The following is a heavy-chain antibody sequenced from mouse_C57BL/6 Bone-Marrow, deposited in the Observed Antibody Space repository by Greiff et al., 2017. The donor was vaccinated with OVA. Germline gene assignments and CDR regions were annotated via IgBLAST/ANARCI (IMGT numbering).Heavy chain of an antibody. V-gene: IGHV14-4*01. D-gene: IGHD1-1*01. CDR2: IDPENGDT. CDR1: GFNIKDDY. J-gene: IGHJ1*03. CDR3: TTRGSYWYFDV. Sequence: VQLQQSGAELVRPGASVKLSCTASGFNIKDDYMHWVKQRPEQGLEWIGWIDPENGDTEYASKFQGKATITADTSSNTAYLQLSSLTSEDTAVYYCTTRGSYWYFDVWGTGTTVTVSS.